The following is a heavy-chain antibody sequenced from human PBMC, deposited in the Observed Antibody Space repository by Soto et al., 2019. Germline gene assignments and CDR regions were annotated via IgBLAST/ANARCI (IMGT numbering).Heavy chain of an antibody. Sequence: SETLSLTCTVSGGSISSYYWSWIRQPPGKGLEWIGYIYYSGSTNYNPSLKSRVTISVDTSKNQFSLKLSSVTAADTAVYYCARTQKKPYYLGGYYIHYRGQATLVTVSS. CDR2: IYYSGST. J-gene: IGHJ4*02. CDR1: GGSISSYY. CDR3: ARTQKKPYYLGGYYIHY. D-gene: IGHD3-10*01. V-gene: IGHV4-59*01.